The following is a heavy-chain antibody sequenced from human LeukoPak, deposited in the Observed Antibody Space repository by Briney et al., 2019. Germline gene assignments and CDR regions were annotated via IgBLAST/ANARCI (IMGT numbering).Heavy chain of an antibody. CDR2: INHSGST. V-gene: IGHV4-34*01. J-gene: IGHJ3*02. Sequence: GSLRLSCAASGFTFSSYWMSWVRQPPGKGLEWIGEINHSGSTNYNPSLKSRVTISVDTSKNQFSLKLSSVTAADTAVYYCARQSAGPWYYDFWSGSGAFDIWGQGTMVTVSS. D-gene: IGHD3-3*01. CDR3: ARQSAGPWYYDFWSGSGAFDI. CDR1: GFTFSSYW.